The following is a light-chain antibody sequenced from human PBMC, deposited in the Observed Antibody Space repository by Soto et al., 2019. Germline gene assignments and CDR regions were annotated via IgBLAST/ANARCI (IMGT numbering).Light chain of an antibody. V-gene: IGKV1-39*01. Sequence: DIQMTQSPSSLSASVGDRVTITCRASQTISIYLNWYQQKPGKAPVLLIYGASTLQSGVPSRFSGSGSGTDFSLTISSLQPEDFATYYCQQTYNTPCSLTFGGGTKVEIK. J-gene: IGKJ4*01. CDR2: GAS. CDR1: QTISIY. CDR3: QQTYNTPCSLT.